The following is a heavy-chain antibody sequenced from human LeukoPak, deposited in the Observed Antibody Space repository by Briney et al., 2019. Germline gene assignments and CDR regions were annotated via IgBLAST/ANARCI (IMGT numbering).Heavy chain of an antibody. Sequence: PGGSLRLSCAASGFTFSSYGMHWVRQAPGKGLEWVSVIYSGGSTYYADSVTGRFTISRDNSKNTLYLQMNSLRAEDTAVYYCARELEPEYYYYCGMDVWGQGTTVTVSS. CDR2: IYSGGST. D-gene: IGHD1-1*01. V-gene: IGHV3-66*01. CDR1: GFTFSSYG. J-gene: IGHJ6*02. CDR3: ARELEPEYYYYCGMDV.